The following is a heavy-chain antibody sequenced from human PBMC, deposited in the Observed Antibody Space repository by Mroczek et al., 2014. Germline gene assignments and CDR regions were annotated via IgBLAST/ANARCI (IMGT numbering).Heavy chain of an antibody. CDR2: IYWNDDK. J-gene: IGHJ6*02. D-gene: IGHD6-13*01. V-gene: IGHV2-5*01. Sequence: ESGPTLVKPTQTLTLTCTFSGFSLSTSGVGVGWIRQPPGKALEWLALIYWNDDKRYSPSLKSRLTITKDTSKNXVVLTMTNMDPVDTATYYCAHSVAAAPSWYYGMDVWGQGTTVTRLL. CDR1: GFSLSTSGVG. CDR3: AHSVAAAPSWYYGMDV.